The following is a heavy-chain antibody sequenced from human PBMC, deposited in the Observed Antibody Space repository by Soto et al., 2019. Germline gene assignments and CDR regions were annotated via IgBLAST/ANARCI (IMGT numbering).Heavy chain of an antibody. J-gene: IGHJ6*03. D-gene: IGHD3-10*01. CDR2: ISWNSNSV. V-gene: IGHV3-9*01. Sequence: EVQLVESGGGLVQPGRSLRLSCAASGFTFDDYAMHWVRQAPGKGLEWVSGISWNSNSVAYADSVKGRFTISRDNAKNSLYLQMNRLRAEDTALYYCAKEGGSGSYYYYYYMDVWGKGTTVTVSS. CDR3: AKEGGSGSYYYYYYMDV. CDR1: GFTFDDYA.